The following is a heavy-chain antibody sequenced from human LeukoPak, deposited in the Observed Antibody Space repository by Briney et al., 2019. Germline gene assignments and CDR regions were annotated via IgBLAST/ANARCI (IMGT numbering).Heavy chain of an antibody. CDR1: AVTFSTYA. J-gene: IGHJ4*02. CDR3: AKGPDYYGSAYLDS. V-gene: IGHV3-23*01. CDR2: ISSGGST. D-gene: IGHD3-10*01. Sequence: PGGSLRLSCAPSAVTFSTYAMVWVRHPPGKRLEWVSSISSGGSTHYADSVKGRFTISRDNSKNTLSLQMHTLRAEDTALYYCAKGPDYYGSAYLDSWGQGTLVTVSS.